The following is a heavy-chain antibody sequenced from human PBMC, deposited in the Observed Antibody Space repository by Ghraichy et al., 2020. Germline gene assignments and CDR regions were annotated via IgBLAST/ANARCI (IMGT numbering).Heavy chain of an antibody. CDR3: ARDGGYGSGSYHFDF. CDR2: IYYSGTT. D-gene: IGHD3-10*01. J-gene: IGHJ4*02. V-gene: IGHV4-31*03. CDR1: GGSVSSPGYY. Sequence: SETLSLTCTVSGGSVSSPGYYWSRIRQHPGKGLEWIGYIYYSGTTSYNPSLKSRVTISVDTTKNQLSLKLTSVTAADTAVYYCARDGGYGSGSYHFDFWGQGTLVTVSS.